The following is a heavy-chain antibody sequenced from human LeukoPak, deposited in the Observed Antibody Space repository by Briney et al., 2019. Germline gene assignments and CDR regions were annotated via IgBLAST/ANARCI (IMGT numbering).Heavy chain of an antibody. CDR1: GYTFSGHY. CDR3: ARVVGFCDYPIDY. Sequence: ASVKLSCKASGYTFSGHYMHWVRQAPGQGLEWMGWIYPNSGGTNYAEKFQGRVTMTRDTSINTAYMELRRLKSDDTAMYYCARVVGFCDYPIDYWGQGTLVTVSS. CDR2: IYPNSGGT. D-gene: IGHD4-17*01. J-gene: IGHJ4*02. V-gene: IGHV1-2*02.